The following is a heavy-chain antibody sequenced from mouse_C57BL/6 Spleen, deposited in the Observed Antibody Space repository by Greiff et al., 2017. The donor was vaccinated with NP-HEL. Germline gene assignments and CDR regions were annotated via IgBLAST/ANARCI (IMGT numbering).Heavy chain of an antibody. J-gene: IGHJ1*03. CDR3: AVYGNYERYFDV. CDR1: GYTFTSYW. V-gene: IGHV1-50*01. Sequence: QVQLQQPGAELVKPGASVKLSCKASGYTFTSYWMQWVKQRPGQGLEWIGEIDPSDSYTNYNQKFKGKATLTVDTSSSTAYMQLSSLTSEDSAVYYCAVYGNYERYFDVWGTGTTVTVSS. CDR2: IDPSDSYT. D-gene: IGHD2-1*01.